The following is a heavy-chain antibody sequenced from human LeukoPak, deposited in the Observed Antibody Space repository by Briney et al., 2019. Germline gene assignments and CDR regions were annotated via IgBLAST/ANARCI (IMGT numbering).Heavy chain of an antibody. Sequence: GGSLRLSCAAYGFTFSSYSMNWVRQAPGKGLEWVSSISSSSSYIYYADSVKGRFTISRDNAKNSLYLQMNSLRAEDTAVYYCARAGHYHRAFDIWGQGTMVTVSS. CDR2: ISSSSSYI. J-gene: IGHJ3*02. V-gene: IGHV3-21*01. CDR1: GFTFSSYS. D-gene: IGHD6-19*01. CDR3: ARAGHYHRAFDI.